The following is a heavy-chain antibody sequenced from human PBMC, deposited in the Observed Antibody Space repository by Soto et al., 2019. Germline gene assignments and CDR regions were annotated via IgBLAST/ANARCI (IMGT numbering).Heavy chain of an antibody. J-gene: IGHJ4*02. V-gene: IGHV1-2*06. CDR2: TNPNSGGS. Sequence: QVQLVQSGAEVRKPGASVKVSCKASGYTFSDYYIHWVRQAPGQALEWMGRTNPNSGGSKYAPKFQGGVTMTGDTSITTAYMELSRLRSGDTAVYYWAREPATAKPEGVDFWGQVTLVTVSS. CDR3: AREPATAKPEGVDF. D-gene: IGHD1-1*01. CDR1: GYTFSDYY.